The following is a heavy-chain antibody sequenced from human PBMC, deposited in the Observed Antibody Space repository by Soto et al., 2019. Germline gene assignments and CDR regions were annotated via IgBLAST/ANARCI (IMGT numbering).Heavy chain of an antibody. Sequence: GGSLRLSCAASGFTFSSYSMNWVRQAPGKGLEWVSYISSSSTTIYYADSVKGRFTISRDNAKNSLYLQMNSLRDEDTAVYYCARDTMAYYYDSSGYPGLYYYYGMDVWGQGTTVTVSS. CDR2: ISSSSTTI. J-gene: IGHJ6*02. CDR3: ARDTMAYYYDSSGYPGLYYYYGMDV. V-gene: IGHV3-48*02. D-gene: IGHD3-22*01. CDR1: GFTFSSYS.